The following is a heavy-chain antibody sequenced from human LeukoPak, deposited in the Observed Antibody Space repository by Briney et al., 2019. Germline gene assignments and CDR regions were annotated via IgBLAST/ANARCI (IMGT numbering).Heavy chain of an antibody. D-gene: IGHD3-22*01. CDR3: ARHYYDGGGY. V-gene: IGHV1-46*01. CDR2: INASGGSQ. Sequence: ASVKVSCKASGYSFTSYYMHWVRQAPEHGLEWMGVINASGGSQTYAKKVQGRVTMTGEASTSTVYMELSSLRSEDTTVYYCARHYYDGGGYWGQGALVTVSS. CDR1: GYSFTSYY. J-gene: IGHJ4*02.